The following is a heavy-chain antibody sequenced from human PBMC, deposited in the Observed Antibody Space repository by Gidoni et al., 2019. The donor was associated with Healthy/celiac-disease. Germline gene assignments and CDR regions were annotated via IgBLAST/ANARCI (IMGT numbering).Heavy chain of an antibody. D-gene: IGHD3-22*01. CDR2: IIPILGIA. Sequence: QVQLVQSGAEVKKPGSSVKVSCKASGGTFSSYSISWVRQAPGQGLEWMGRIIPILGIANYAQKFQGRVTITADKSTSTAYMELSSLRSEDTAVYYCAARYYYDSSGDYNWFDPWGQGTLVTVSS. CDR1: GGTFSSYS. V-gene: IGHV1-69*04. CDR3: AARYYYDSSGDYNWFDP. J-gene: IGHJ5*02.